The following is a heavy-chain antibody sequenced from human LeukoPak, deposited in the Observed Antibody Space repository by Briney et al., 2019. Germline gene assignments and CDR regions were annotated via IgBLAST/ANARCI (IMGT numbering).Heavy chain of an antibody. CDR2: IYTSGST. J-gene: IGHJ4*02. D-gene: IGHD2/OR15-2a*01. CDR3: ARGRYFDHVIDY. V-gene: IGHV4-61*02. CDR1: GGSISSGSYY. Sequence: SETLSLTCIVSGGSISSGSYYWSWIRQPAGKGLEWIGRIYTSGSTNYNPSLKSRVTISVDTSKNQFSLKLSSVTAADTAVYYCARGRYFDHVIDYWGQGTLVTVSS.